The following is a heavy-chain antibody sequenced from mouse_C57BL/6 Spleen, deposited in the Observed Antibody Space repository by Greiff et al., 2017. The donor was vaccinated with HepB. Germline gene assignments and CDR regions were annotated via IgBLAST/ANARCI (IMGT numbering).Heavy chain of an antibody. CDR2: IRNKANGYTT. Sequence: EVQGVESGGGLVQPGGSLSLSCAASGFTFTDYYMSWVRQPPGKALEWLGFIRNKANGYTTEYSASVKGRFTISRDNSQSILYLQMNALRAEDSATYYCARFLYDAYYYVDYWGQGTTLTVSS. D-gene: IGHD2-3*01. V-gene: IGHV7-3*01. CDR1: GFTFTDYY. CDR3: ARFLYDAYYYVDY. J-gene: IGHJ2*01.